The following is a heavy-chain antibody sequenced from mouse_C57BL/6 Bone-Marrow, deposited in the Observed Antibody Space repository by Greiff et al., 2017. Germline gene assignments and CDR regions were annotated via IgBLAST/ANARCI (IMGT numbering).Heavy chain of an antibody. CDR2: IYPGSGST. CDR1: GYTFTSYW. J-gene: IGHJ1*03. V-gene: IGHV1-55*01. Sequence: VQLQQPGAELVKPGASVKMSCKASGYTFTSYWITWVKQRPGQGLAWIGDIYPGSGSTNYNEKFKSKATLTVDTSSSTAYMQLSSLTSDDSAVYYGARPYYSTCWYFDVWGTGTTITVSA. CDR3: ARPYYSTCWYFDV. D-gene: IGHD2-5*01.